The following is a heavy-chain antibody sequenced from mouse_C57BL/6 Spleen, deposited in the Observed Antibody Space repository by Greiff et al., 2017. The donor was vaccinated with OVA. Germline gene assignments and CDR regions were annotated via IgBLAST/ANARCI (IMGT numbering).Heavy chain of an antibody. Sequence: EAGGGLVQPKGSLKLSCAASGFTFNTYAMHWVRQAPGKGLEWVARIRSKSSNYATYYADSVKDRFTISRDDSQSMLYLQMNNLKTEDTAMYYCVRDKFYGSSYYAMDYWGQGTSVTVSS. D-gene: IGHD1-1*01. CDR1: GFTFNTYA. CDR3: VRDKFYGSSYYAMDY. V-gene: IGHV10-3*01. CDR2: IRSKSSNYAT. J-gene: IGHJ4*01.